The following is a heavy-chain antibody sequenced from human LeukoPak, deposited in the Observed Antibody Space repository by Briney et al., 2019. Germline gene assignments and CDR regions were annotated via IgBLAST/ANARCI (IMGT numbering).Heavy chain of an antibody. CDR3: AIDSSAYYYWYFDL. J-gene: IGHJ2*01. CDR1: GGTFSSYA. CDR2: IIPIFGTA. V-gene: IGHV1-69*05. D-gene: IGHD3-22*01. Sequence: AASVKVSCKASGGTFSSYAISWVRQAPGQGLEWMGGIIPIFGTANYAQKFQGRVTITTDESTSTAYMELSSLRSEDTAVYYCAIDSSAYYYWYFDLSGRGALVTVSS.